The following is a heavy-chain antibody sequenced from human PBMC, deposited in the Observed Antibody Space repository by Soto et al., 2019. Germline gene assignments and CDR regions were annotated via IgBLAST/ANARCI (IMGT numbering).Heavy chain of an antibody. CDR2: IDWDDDK. CDR1: GFSLSTSGMC. V-gene: IGHV2-70*01. D-gene: IGHD6-13*01. CDR3: ARIQDSGYSSSWHQEWFGP. Sequence: GSGPTLVNPTQTLTLTCTFSGFSLSTSGMCVSWIRHPPGKALEWLALIDWDDDKYYSTSLKTRLTISKDTSKNQVVLTMTNMDPVDTATYYCARIQDSGYSSSWHQEWFGPWGQGTLVTVSS. J-gene: IGHJ5*02.